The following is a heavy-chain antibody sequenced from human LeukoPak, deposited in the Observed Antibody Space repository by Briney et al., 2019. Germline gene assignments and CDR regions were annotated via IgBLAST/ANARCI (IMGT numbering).Heavy chain of an antibody. CDR2: IYYSGST. V-gene: IGHV4-39*01. CDR3: TRHLYCPVPWFDP. J-gene: IGHJ5*02. Sequence: SETLSLTCTVSGGSISSSSYYWGWIRQPPGKGLEWIGSIYYSGSTYYNPSLKSRVTISVDTSKNQFSLKLSSVTAADTAVYYCTRHLYCPVPWFDPGAHSTRVSVT. CDR1: GGSISSSSYY. D-gene: IGHD2-15*01.